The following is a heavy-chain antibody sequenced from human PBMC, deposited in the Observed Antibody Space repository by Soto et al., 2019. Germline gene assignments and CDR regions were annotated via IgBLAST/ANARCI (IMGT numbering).Heavy chain of an antibody. D-gene: IGHD6-19*01. CDR1: GGSFSNYH. J-gene: IGHJ4*02. CDR3: ARGQWLDNS. V-gene: IGHV4-34*01. Sequence: QVQLQQWGAGQLKPSETLSLTCAVYGGSFSNYHWSWIRQPPGKGLEWIGEINPRGRTNYIPSLKSRVTISVDTSKNQVSLKLNSVTAADTAIYYCARGQWLDNSWGQGTLVTVSS. CDR2: INPRGRT.